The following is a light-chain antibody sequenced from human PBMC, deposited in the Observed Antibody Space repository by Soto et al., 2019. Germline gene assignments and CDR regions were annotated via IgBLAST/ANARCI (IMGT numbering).Light chain of an antibody. J-gene: IGKJ2*01. CDR3: QQYGSSSYT. Sequence: EIGLTQSPGTLSLSPGERATLSCRASQSVSSSYLAWYQQKPGQAPRLLIYGASSRATGIPDRFSGSGSGTDFTLTISRREPESVAVYYCQQYGSSSYTVGQGTKMEIK. CDR1: QSVSSSY. CDR2: GAS. V-gene: IGKV3-20*01.